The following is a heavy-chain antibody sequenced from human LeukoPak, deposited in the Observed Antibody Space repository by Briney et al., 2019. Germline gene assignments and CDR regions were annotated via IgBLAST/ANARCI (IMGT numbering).Heavy chain of an antibody. CDR1: GGSISSYY. Sequence: SETLSLTCTVSGGSISSYYWSWIRQPAGKGLESIGHISTSGSTNYNPSLKSRVTMSVDTSKNQFSLKLSSVTAADTAVYYCARSLGHRTTVVTHDAFDIWGQGTMVTVSS. D-gene: IGHD4-23*01. V-gene: IGHV4-4*07. CDR2: ISTSGST. J-gene: IGHJ3*02. CDR3: ARSLGHRTTVVTHDAFDI.